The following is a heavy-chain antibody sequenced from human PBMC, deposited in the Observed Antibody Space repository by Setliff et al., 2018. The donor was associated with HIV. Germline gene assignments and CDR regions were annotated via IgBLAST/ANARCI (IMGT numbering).Heavy chain of an antibody. J-gene: IGHJ4*02. CDR3: ARMVRSGYDRGHFDY. Sequence: GGSLRLSCAASGFTFSTYWMNWVRQAPGKGLVWVSRINSDGSSTGHADSVKGRFTISRDNAKNSLGLQVNSLRAEDTAVYFCARMVRSGYDRGHFDYWGQGGPFTVSS. V-gene: IGHV3-74*01. CDR1: GFTFSTYW. CDR2: INSDGSST. D-gene: IGHD5-12*01.